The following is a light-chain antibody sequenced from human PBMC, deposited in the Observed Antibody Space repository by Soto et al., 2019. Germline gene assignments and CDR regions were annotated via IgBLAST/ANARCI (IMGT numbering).Light chain of an antibody. CDR2: GAS. V-gene: IGKV3-15*01. CDR1: QSVSSN. Sequence: EIVMTQSPATLSVSPGERATLSCRASQSVSSNFAWYQQKPGQAPRLLIYGASTRAAAIPARFSGSGAGTEFTLTTSSRQSEDVAVDYCQQYNNWPGWTFGQGTKVEIK. CDR3: QQYNNWPGWT. J-gene: IGKJ1*01.